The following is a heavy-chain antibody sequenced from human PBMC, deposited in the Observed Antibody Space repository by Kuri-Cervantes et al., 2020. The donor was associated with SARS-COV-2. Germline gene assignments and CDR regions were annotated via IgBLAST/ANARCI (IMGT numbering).Heavy chain of an antibody. Sequence: SQTLSLTCAVYGGSFSGYYWSWIRQPPGKGLEWIGEINHSGSTNYNPSLKSRVTISVDTSKNQFSLKLSSVTAADTAVYYCARGNSSSGFDYWGQGTLVTVSS. CDR1: GGSFSGYY. CDR2: INHSGST. D-gene: IGHD6-6*01. CDR3: ARGNSSSGFDY. V-gene: IGHV4-34*01. J-gene: IGHJ4*02.